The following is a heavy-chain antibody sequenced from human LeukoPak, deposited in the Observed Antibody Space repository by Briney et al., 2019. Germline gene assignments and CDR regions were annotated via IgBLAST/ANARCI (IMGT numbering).Heavy chain of an antibody. Sequence: PSETLSLTCTVSGDSVSNTFYYWAWIRQPPGKGLELIGSTYYSGTSHYTPSLKSRVTMSVDTPKNQFSLKLSSVTAADTAVYYCAREGIVGATDYWGQGTLVTVSS. J-gene: IGHJ4*02. CDR3: AREGIVGATDY. V-gene: IGHV4-39*02. CDR2: TYYSGTS. D-gene: IGHD1-26*01. CDR1: GDSVSNTFYY.